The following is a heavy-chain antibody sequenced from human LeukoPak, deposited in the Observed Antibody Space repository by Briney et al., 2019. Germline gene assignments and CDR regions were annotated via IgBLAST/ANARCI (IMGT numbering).Heavy chain of an antibody. D-gene: IGHD3-16*02. Sequence: PSGTLSLTCDVSGGSITQTNYGTWVRQPSGKGLEWIGEVNLHGGTNYNPSLLRRVATSVDTSANHVSLQMTSVTAADTAVYYCAREGGSYRPLDYSGQGTLVTVSS. J-gene: IGHJ4*02. CDR3: AREGGSYRPLDY. V-gene: IGHV4-4*02. CDR2: VNLHGGT. CDR1: GGSITQTNY.